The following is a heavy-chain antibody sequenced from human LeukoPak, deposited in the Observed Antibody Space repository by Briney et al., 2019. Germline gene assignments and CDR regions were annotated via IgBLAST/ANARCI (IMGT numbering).Heavy chain of an antibody. Sequence: AASVKVSCKASGGTFSSYAISWVRQAPGQGLEWMGGIIPIFGTANYAQKFQGRVTITTDESTSTAYMELSSLRSEGTAVYYCARATNYYDSSGLPFWFDPWGQGTLVTVSS. D-gene: IGHD3-22*01. CDR2: IIPIFGTA. J-gene: IGHJ5*02. CDR3: ARATNYYDSSGLPFWFDP. CDR1: GGTFSSYA. V-gene: IGHV1-69*05.